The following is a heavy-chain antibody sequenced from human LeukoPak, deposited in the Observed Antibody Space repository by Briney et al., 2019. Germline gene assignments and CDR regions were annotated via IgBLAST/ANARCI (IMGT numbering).Heavy chain of an antibody. V-gene: IGHV3-21*01. CDR2: ISSSSSYI. D-gene: IGHD2-2*01. CDR1: GFTFSSYS. CDR3: ARAGEYQLFYC. Sequence: GGALRLSCAASGFTFSSYSMNWVRQAPGKGLEWVSSISSSSSYIYYADSVKGRFTISRDNAKNSLYVQMNSLRAEDTAVYYCARAGEYQLFYCWGQGTLVTVSS. J-gene: IGHJ4*02.